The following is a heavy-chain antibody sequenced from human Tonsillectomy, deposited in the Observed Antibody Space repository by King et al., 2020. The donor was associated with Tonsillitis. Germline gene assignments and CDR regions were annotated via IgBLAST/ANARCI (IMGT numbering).Heavy chain of an antibody. J-gene: IGHJ6*02. Sequence: VQLVESGGGVVQPGGSLRLSCAASGFTFSSYGMHWVRQAPGKGPEWVAFIRYDGSKKYYADSVKGRFTISRDNSKNTLYLQMNSLRADDTDVYYCAKDISRGKYEYYYYGMDVWGQGTKVTVSS. CDR3: AKDISRGKYEYYYYGMDV. D-gene: IGHD1-14*01. V-gene: IGHV3-30*02. CDR2: IRYDGSKK. CDR1: GFTFSSYG.